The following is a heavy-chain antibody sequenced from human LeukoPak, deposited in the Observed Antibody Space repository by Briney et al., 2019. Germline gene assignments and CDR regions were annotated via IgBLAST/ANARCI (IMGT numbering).Heavy chain of an antibody. D-gene: IGHD5-12*01. J-gene: IGHJ4*02. CDR3: ARDKGYAVDY. CDR1: GFTFSSYW. V-gene: IGHV3-74*01. CDR2: LNSDGSGT. Sequence: PGGSLRLSCAASGFTFSSYWMHWVRQAPGKGLVWVSRLNSDGSGTNYADSVKGRFTISRDNARNTLYLQMNSLRAEDTAVYYCARDKGYAVDYWGQGTLVTVSS.